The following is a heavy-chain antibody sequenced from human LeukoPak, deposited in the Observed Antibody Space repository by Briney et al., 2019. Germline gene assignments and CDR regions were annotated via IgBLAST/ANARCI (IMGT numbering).Heavy chain of an antibody. V-gene: IGHV3-53*01. D-gene: IGHD6-19*01. CDR2: IVGGDGGT. Sequence: GGSLRLSCAASGFTVSSNYMSWVRQAPGKGLEWVSGIVGGDGGTYYADSVKGRFIISRDNSKNTLYVQMNSLRAEDTAVYYCARGAVYYMDIWGKGTTVTISS. CDR1: GFTVSSNY. J-gene: IGHJ6*03. CDR3: ARGAVYYMDI.